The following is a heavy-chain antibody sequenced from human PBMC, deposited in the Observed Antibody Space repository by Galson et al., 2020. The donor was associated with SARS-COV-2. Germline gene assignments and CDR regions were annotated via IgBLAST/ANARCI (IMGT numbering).Heavy chain of an antibody. V-gene: IGHV4-38-2*02. D-gene: IGHD3-3*01. CDR3: ARAPEITIFGVLRPYFDL. Sequence: SETLSLTCTVSGYSMSSGYYWGWIRQPPKKGLEWIGSMYHSGSTYYNPALKSRVTTSLDTSKNQFSLKLSSVTAADTAVYYCARAPEITIFGVLRPYFDLWGRGALVTVSS. CDR2: MYHSGST. CDR1: GYSMSSGYY. J-gene: IGHJ2*01.